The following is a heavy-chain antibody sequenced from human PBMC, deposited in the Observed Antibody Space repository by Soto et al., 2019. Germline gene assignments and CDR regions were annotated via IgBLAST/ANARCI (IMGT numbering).Heavy chain of an antibody. CDR1: GFTFSNAW. J-gene: IGHJ4*02. V-gene: IGHV3-15*01. Sequence: LRLSCAASGFTFSNAWMSWVRQAPGKGLEWVGRIKSKTDGGTTDYAAPVKGRFTISRDDSKNTLYLQMNSLKTEDTAVYYCTTQKTYYDFWSGYYTDDYWGQGTLVTVSS. D-gene: IGHD3-3*01. CDR2: IKSKTDGGTT. CDR3: TTQKTYYDFWSGYYTDDY.